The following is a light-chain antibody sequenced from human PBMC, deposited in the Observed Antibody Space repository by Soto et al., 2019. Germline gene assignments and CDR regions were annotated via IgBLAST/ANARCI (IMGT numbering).Light chain of an antibody. CDR1: QSVSSSY. CDR3: QQYGSSRAT. V-gene: IGKV3-20*01. CDR2: GAS. Sequence: EIVLTQSPGTLSLSPGERATLSCRASQSVSSSYLAWYQQKPGQAPRLLIYGASSRATGIPDRFSGSGSGTDFTLTISRREHEDFAAYYCQQYGSSRATFGQGTKVEIK. J-gene: IGKJ1*01.